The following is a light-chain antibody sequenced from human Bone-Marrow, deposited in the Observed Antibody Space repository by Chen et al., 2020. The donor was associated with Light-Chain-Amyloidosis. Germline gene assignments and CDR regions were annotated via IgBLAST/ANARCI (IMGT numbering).Light chain of an antibody. CDR2: DDS. CDR1: NIGSTS. V-gene: IGLV3-21*02. CDR3: QVWDRSSDRPV. J-gene: IGLJ3*02. Sequence: SYVLTQPSSVSVAPGQTDTIACGGNNIGSTSVHWYQQTPGQAPLLVVYDDSDRPSGIPERLSGSNSGNTATLTISRVDAGDEADYYCQVWDRSSDRPVFGGGTKLTVL.